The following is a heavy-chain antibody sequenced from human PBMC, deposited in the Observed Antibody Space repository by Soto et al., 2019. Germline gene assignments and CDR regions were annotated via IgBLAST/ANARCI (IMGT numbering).Heavy chain of an antibody. J-gene: IGHJ4*02. D-gene: IGHD1-26*01. CDR1: GGSISSYY. CDR2: IYYSGST. V-gene: IGHV4-59*12. Sequence: PLETLSLTCTVPGGSISSYYWSWIRQPPGKGLEWIGYIYYSGSTNYNPSLKSRVTISVDTSKNQFSLKLSSVTAADTAVYYCARGYVGTFFAFGGQGTPVPVPS. CDR3: ARGYVGTFFAF.